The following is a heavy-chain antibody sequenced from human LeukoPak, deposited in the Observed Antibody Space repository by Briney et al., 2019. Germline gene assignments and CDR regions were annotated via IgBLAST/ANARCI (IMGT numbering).Heavy chain of an antibody. V-gene: IGHV3-48*01. CDR3: TRDYYGDFYFDY. Sequence: PGGSLRLSCAASGFTFTSYSMNWVRQAPGKGLEWISYISTSGNTIYYADSVRGRFTISRDNAKSSLYLQMNSLRAEDTAVYYCTRDYYGDFYFDYWGQGTLVTVSS. CDR1: GFTFTSYS. D-gene: IGHD4-17*01. CDR2: ISTSGNTI. J-gene: IGHJ4*02.